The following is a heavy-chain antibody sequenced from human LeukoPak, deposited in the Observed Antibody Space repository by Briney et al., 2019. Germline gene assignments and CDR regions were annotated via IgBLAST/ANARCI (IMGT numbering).Heavy chain of an antibody. D-gene: IGHD7-27*01. J-gene: IGHJ4*02. Sequence: PGRSPRLSCAASEFIFSGYSMDWVRQAPGKGLEWVAVISYDGSNEYYADSVKGRFTISRDNSKSTLYLQMNSLRADDTAVYYCARDRGDYFDYWGQGTLVTVSS. V-gene: IGHV3-30-3*01. CDR1: EFIFSGYS. CDR3: ARDRGDYFDY. CDR2: ISYDGSNE.